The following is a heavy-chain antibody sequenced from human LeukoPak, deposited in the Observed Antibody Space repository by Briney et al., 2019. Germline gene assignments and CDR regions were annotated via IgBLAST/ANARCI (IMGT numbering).Heavy chain of an antibody. CDR2: IYYSGST. V-gene: IGHV4-59*08. Sequence: SETLSLTCTVSGGSISSYYWSWIQQPPGKGLEWIGYIYYSGSTNYNPSLKSRVTISVDTSKNQFSLKLSSVTAADTAVYYCARHWYYYDSSGYYDYWGQGTLVTVSS. D-gene: IGHD3-22*01. CDR3: ARHWYYYDSSGYYDY. J-gene: IGHJ4*02. CDR1: GGSISSYY.